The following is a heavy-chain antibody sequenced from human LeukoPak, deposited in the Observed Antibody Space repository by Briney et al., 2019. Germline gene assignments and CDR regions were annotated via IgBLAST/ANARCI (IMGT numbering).Heavy chain of an antibody. CDR2: IYYSGST. CDR3: ARGSLSGAVAGINWFDP. J-gene: IGHJ5*02. CDR1: GGSISSYY. V-gene: IGHV4-59*01. Sequence: PAETLSLTCTVSGGSISSYYWNWIRQPPGKGLEWIGYIYYSGSTNYNPSLKNRVTISVDTSKNQFSLKLTSVTTADTAVYFCARGSLSGAVAGINWFDPRGPGNLVTVSS. D-gene: IGHD6-19*01.